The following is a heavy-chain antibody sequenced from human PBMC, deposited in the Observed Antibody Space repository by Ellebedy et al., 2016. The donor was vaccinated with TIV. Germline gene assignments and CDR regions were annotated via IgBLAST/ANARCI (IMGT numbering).Heavy chain of an antibody. CDR3: ARGNPYGDRNRLDY. CDR1: GYSFTSYL. D-gene: IGHD4-17*01. J-gene: IGHJ4*02. CDR2: IYSGDSDT. Sequence: GESLKISCKGSGYSFTSYLIGWVRQMPGKGPEWMWNIYSGDSDTRYSPSFQGQVTIPADKSISTAYLQWSSLNASYTAMYYCARGNPYGDRNRLDYWGQGTLVTVSS. V-gene: IGHV5-51*01.